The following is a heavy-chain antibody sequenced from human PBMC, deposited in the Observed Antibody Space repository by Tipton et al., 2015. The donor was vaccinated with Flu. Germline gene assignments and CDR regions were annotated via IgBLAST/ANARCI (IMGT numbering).Heavy chain of an antibody. D-gene: IGHD1/OR15-1a*01. J-gene: IGHJ3*01. CDR1: GFTFDNYA. Sequence: SLRLSCADSGFTFDNYAMSWVRQAAGKGLEWVSGITGSDTFYADSVRGRFTLFGDNSRTIVYLQMNSLRVEDTAVYYCARDHSRSPTAIDQEHFDVWGQGTTVTVSS. CDR3: ARDHSRSPTAIDQEHFDV. V-gene: IGHV3-23*01. CDR2: ITGSDT.